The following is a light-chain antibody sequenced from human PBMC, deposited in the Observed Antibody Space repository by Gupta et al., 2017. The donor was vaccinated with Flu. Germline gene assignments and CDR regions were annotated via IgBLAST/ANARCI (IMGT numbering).Light chain of an antibody. CDR3: QQYGSSPGT. CDR1: QNVGNNY. Sequence: EIVLTHSPGTLSFSPGERATFPCRASQNVGNNYLAWYQQKPGQAPRLLIYGASNRATGLPDRFSGSGSETDFTLTISRLEPEDFAVYCCQQYGSSPGTFGQGTRVEIK. J-gene: IGKJ1*01. CDR2: GAS. V-gene: IGKV3-20*01.